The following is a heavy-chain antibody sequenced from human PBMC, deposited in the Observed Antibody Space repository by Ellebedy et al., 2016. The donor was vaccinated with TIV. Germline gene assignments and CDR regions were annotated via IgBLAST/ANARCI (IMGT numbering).Heavy chain of an antibody. J-gene: IGHJ4*02. D-gene: IGHD6-19*01. V-gene: IGHV3-7*01. CDR1: GFTFSSYW. CDR3: ARDGPQSSGLCAY. Sequence: GGSLRLXXAASGFTFSSYWMSWVRQAPGKGLEWVANIKQDGSEKYYVDSVKGRFTISRDNAKNSLYLQMNSLRAEDTAVYYCARDGPQSSGLCAYWGQGTLVTVSS. CDR2: IKQDGSEK.